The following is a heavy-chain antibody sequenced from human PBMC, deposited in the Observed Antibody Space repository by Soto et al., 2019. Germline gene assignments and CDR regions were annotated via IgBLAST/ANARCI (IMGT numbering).Heavy chain of an antibody. CDR1: GGTFSSYT. CDR2: IIPILGIA. V-gene: IGHV1-69*02. CDR3: VGPGYDILTGPGDYFDY. J-gene: IGHJ4*02. D-gene: IGHD3-9*01. Sequence: QVQLVQSGAEVKKPGSSVKVSCKASGGTFSSYTISWVRQAPGQGLEWMGRIIPILGIANYAQKFQGRVTITGDKSTSTAYMELSSLRSEDTAVYYCVGPGYDILTGPGDYFDYWGQGTLVTVSS.